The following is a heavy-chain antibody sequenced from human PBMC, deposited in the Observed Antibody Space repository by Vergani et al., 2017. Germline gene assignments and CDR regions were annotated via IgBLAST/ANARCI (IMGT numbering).Heavy chain of an antibody. Sequence: QVQLVQSGAEVKKPGSSVKVSCKASGGTFSSYTISWVRQAPGQGLEWMGRIIPNSGGTNYAQKFQGRVTMTRDTSISTAYMELSRLRSDDTAVYYCARDSGRLLWFGESYYFDYWGQGTLVTVSS. D-gene: IGHD3-10*01. V-gene: IGHV1-2*02. CDR1: GGTFSSYT. CDR3: ARDSGRLLWFGESYYFDY. J-gene: IGHJ4*02. CDR2: IIPNSGGT.